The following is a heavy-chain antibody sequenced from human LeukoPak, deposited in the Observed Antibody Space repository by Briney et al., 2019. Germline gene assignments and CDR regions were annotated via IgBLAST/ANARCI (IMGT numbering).Heavy chain of an antibody. V-gene: IGHV3-23*03. CDR1: GFTFSSYA. Sequence: PGGSLRLSCAASGFTFSSYAMSWVRQAPGKGLEWVSVIYSGGSTYYADSVKGRFTISRDNSKNTLYLQMNSLRAEDTAVYYCAKAYDSSGYSRDWFDPWGQGTLVTVSS. J-gene: IGHJ5*02. CDR3: AKAYDSSGYSRDWFDP. D-gene: IGHD3-22*01. CDR2: IYSGGST.